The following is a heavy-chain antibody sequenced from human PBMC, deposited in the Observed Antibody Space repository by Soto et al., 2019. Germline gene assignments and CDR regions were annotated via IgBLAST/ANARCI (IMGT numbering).Heavy chain of an antibody. J-gene: IGHJ4*02. V-gene: IGHV2-5*02. CDR3: AHSSSAVADLGYFDY. CDR1: GFSLSTSGVG. CDR2: IYWDGDN. Sequence: QITLKESGPPLVKPTQTLTLTCTFSGFSLSTSGVGVGWIRQPPGKALEWLALIYWDGDNRYSPSLKSRLTITKDTSKIQVVLTMTNMDPVDTATYYCAHSSSAVADLGYFDYWGQGTLVTVSS. D-gene: IGHD6-19*01.